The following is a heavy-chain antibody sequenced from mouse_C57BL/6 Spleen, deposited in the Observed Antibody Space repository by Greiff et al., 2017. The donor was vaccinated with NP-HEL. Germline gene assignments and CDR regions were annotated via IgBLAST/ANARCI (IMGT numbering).Heavy chain of an antibody. D-gene: IGHD1-1*01. CDR3: AITTVVAKDY. V-gene: IGHV1-64*01. CDR1: GYTFTSYW. Sequence: QVQLQQPGAELVKPGASVTLSCKASGYTFTSYWMHWVKQRPGQGLEWIGMLHPNSGSTNYNETFKSKATLTVDKSSSTANMQLSSLTAEDSAVYYCAITTVVAKDYWGQGTTLTVSS. J-gene: IGHJ2*01. CDR2: LHPNSGST.